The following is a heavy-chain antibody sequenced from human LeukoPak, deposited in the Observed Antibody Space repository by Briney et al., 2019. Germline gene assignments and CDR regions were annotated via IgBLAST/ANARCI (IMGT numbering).Heavy chain of an antibody. CDR1: GFIFSSYG. Sequence: GGSLRLSCAASGFIFSSYGMHWVRQAPGKGLEWVAVIWSDGSNKLYAEYVKGRFSISRDNSKNTLYLQMNSLRAEDAAVYYCATIGDRRSGELYRIDYWGQGTLVTVSS. D-gene: IGHD1-26*01. CDR2: IWSDGSNK. CDR3: ATIGDRRSGELYRIDY. J-gene: IGHJ4*02. V-gene: IGHV3-30*02.